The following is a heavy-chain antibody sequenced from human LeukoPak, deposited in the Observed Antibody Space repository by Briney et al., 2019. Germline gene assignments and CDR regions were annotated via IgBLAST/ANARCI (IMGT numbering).Heavy chain of an antibody. V-gene: IGHV3-30*04. J-gene: IGHJ4*02. CDR1: GFSFSDSV. Sequence: GGSLRLSCVASGFSFSDSVIHWVRQAPGKGLEWVAVISHDVKTTYYADSAKSRFTISRDNSRNTVFLQMNRLRPEDTAVYYCVKEGYYAWGSSPTFYFDYWGQGTRVTVSS. CDR2: ISHDVKTT. CDR3: VKEGYYAWGSSPTFYFDY. D-gene: IGHD3-10*01.